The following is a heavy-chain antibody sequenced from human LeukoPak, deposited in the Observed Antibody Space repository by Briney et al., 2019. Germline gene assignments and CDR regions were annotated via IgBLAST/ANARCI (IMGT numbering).Heavy chain of an antibody. CDR1: GFTFSGYG. Sequence: QTGGSLRLSCAASGFTFSGYGMHWVRQAPGKGLEWVTFMRYDGSNKYYADSVKGRFAISKDNSKNTLYLQMNSLRTEDTAVYYCAKDLYSYGYYFDSWGQGTVVTVSS. J-gene: IGHJ4*02. CDR3: AKDLYSYGYYFDS. D-gene: IGHD5-18*01. V-gene: IGHV3-30*02. CDR2: MRYDGSNK.